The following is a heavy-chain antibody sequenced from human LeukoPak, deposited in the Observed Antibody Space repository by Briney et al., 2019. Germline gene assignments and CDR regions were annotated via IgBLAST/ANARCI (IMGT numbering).Heavy chain of an antibody. CDR1: GFTFSDYS. D-gene: IGHD2-2*01. V-gene: IGHV3-21*01. CDR2: ITSXXXYT. Sequence: PGGSLRLSCGASGFTFSDYSMNWVRQAPGKXXXXXASITSXXXYTYYADSVKGRFTISRDNAQNSLFLQMNSLRAEDTAVYFCATSGGFVLPNAITGNWYMDVWGRGTSVTVSS. J-gene: IGHJ6*03. CDR3: ATSGGFVLPNAITGNWYMDV.